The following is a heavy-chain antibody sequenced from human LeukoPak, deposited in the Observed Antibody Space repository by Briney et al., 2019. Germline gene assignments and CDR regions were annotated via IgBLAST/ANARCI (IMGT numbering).Heavy chain of an antibody. CDR1: GGTFSSYA. V-gene: IGHV1-69*06. CDR3: ARDLTRLDY. J-gene: IGHJ4*02. Sequence: SVKASCKASGGTFSSYAISWVRQAPGQGLEWMGGIIPIFGTANYAQKFQGRVTITADTSTSTAYMELRSLRSDDTAVYYCARDLTRLDYWGQGTLVTVSS. CDR2: IIPIFGTA.